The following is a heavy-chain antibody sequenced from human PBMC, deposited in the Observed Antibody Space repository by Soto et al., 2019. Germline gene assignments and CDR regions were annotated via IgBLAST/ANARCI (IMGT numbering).Heavy chain of an antibody. CDR3: AREPLRWSRPYYFDY. J-gene: IGHJ4*02. CDR2: IIPIFGTA. V-gene: IGHV1-69*13. CDR1: GGTFSSYA. D-gene: IGHD4-17*01. Sequence: GASVKVSCKASGGTFSSYAISWVRQAPGQGLEWMGGIIPIFGTANYAQKFQGRVTITADESTSTAYMELSSLRSEDTAVYYCAREPLRWSRPYYFDYWGQGTLVTVSS.